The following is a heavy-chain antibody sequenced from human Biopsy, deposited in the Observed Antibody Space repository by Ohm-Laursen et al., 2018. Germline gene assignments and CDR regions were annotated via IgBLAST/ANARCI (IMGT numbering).Heavy chain of an antibody. D-gene: IGHD3-16*01. Sequence: RSLTLSCAAPGFIFDDYDMHWVRKAPGKGLERVSRINRDSDTADYVDSVRGRFTISRDNARKTLFLQMNSLRTEDTALYYCVKDRGGARASFHYWGQGIRVAVSS. J-gene: IGHJ4*02. CDR3: VKDRGGARASFHY. V-gene: IGHV3-9*01. CDR2: INRDSDTA. CDR1: GFIFDDYD.